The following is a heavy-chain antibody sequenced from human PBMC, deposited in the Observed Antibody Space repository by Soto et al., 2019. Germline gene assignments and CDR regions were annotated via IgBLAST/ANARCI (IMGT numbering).Heavy chain of an antibody. V-gene: IGHV3-30*18. D-gene: IGHD4-17*01. CDR2: ISYDGSNK. J-gene: IGHJ4*02. CDR1: GFTFSSYG. CDR3: AQEPTVTTGLDY. Sequence: GGSLRLSCAASGFTFSSYGMHWVRQAPGKGLEWVAVISYDGSNKYYADSVKGRFTISRDNSKNTLYLQMNSLRAEDTAVYYCAQEPTVTTGLDYWGQGTLVTVSS.